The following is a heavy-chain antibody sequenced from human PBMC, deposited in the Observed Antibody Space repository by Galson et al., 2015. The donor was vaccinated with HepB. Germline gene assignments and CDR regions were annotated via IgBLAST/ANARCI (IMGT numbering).Heavy chain of an antibody. D-gene: IGHD4-17*01. CDR3: ARDRGGDSDYGDYVETAGFDY. CDR2: ISYDGSNK. V-gene: IGHV3-30*03. CDR1: GFTFSSYS. J-gene: IGHJ4*02. Sequence: SLRLSCAASGFTFSSYSMNWVRQAPGKGLEWVAVISYDGSNKYYADSVKGRFTISRDNSKNTLYLQMNSLRAEDTAVYYCARDRGGDSDYGDYVETAGFDYWGQGTLVTVSS.